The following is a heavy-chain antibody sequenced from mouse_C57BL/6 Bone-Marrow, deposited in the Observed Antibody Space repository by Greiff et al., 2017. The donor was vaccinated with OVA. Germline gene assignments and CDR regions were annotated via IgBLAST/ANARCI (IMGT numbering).Heavy chain of an antibody. CDR2: IYPRSGNT. J-gene: IGHJ4*01. V-gene: IGHV1-81*01. Sequence: VQLVESGAELARPGASVKLSCKASGYTFTSYGISWVKQRTGQGLEWIGEIYPRSGNTYYNEKFKGKATLTADKSSSTAYMELRSLTSEDSAVYFCAREGNYAMDYWGQGTSVTVSS. CDR1: GYTFTSYG. CDR3: AREGNYAMDY.